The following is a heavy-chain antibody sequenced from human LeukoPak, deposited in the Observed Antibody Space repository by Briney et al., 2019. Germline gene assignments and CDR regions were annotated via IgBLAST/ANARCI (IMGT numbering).Heavy chain of an antibody. D-gene: IGHD2-21*01. Sequence: ASVNVSFKASGYTFSSYAMNWVRQAPGQGLEWMGWINTNNGNPKYPRGFTGRFVFSLDTSVSTAYLHISSLQAEDTAVYYCARSNNGGDYLGVGFDYWGQGTLVTVSS. CDR3: ARSNNGGDYLGVGFDY. CDR2: INTNNGNP. V-gene: IGHV7-4-1*02. CDR1: GYTFSSYA. J-gene: IGHJ4*02.